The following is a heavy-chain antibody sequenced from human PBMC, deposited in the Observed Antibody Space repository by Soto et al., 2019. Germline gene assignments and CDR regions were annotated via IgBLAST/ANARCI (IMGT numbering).Heavy chain of an antibody. CDR1: GFTFSSYA. V-gene: IGHV3-23*01. CDR3: AKATVVVAATRGYFDY. D-gene: IGHD2-15*01. Sequence: GGSLRLSCAASGFTFSSYAMSWVRQAPGKGLEWVSAISGSGGSTYYADSVKGRFTISRDNSKNTLYLQMNSLRAEDTAVYYCAKATVVVAATRGYFDYWGQGTLVTVSS. J-gene: IGHJ4*02. CDR2: ISGSGGST.